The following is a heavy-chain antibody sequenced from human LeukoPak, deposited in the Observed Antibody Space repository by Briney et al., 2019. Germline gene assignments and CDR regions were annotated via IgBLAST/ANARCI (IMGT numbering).Heavy chain of an antibody. V-gene: IGHV1-18*01. CDR1: GYSFPSYG. CDR3: ARDPSEAARQDTDY. CDR2: ISAYIGKT. J-gene: IGHJ4*02. D-gene: IGHD6-6*01. Sequence: ASEKLSCKASGYSFPSYGISWVRQAPGQGLEWMGWISAYIGKTNYAQNLQGRVTMTTDTSTSTAYMELRSLRSDDTAVYYCARDPSEAARQDTDYWGQGTLVTVSS.